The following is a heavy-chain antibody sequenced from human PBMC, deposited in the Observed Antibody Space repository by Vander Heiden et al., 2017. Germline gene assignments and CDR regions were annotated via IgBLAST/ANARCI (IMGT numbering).Heavy chain of an antibody. Sequence: QVQLVASGGGLVRPGGSLRLSGAASGITFRDYYMGWIRQAPGKGLEWVSYISSSGSTIYYADSGKGRFTISRDNAKNSLYLQMNSLRAEDTAVYYCARHYHFYYYDSSGLVDYWGQGTLVTVSS. CDR2: ISSSGSTI. CDR3: ARHYHFYYYDSSGLVDY. D-gene: IGHD3-22*01. CDR1: GITFRDYY. V-gene: IGHV3-11*01. J-gene: IGHJ4*02.